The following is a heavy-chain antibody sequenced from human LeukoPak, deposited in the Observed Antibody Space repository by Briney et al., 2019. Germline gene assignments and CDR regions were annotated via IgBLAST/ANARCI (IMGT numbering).Heavy chain of an antibody. Sequence: GGSLRLSCAASGFTFSSYAMSWVRQAPGKGLEGVTAISGSGGSTYYADSVKGRFTISRDNSKNTLYLQMNSLRAEDTAVYYCAKEQWLVSGLFDYWGQGTLVTVSS. CDR3: AKEQWLVSGLFDY. CDR1: GFTFSSYA. D-gene: IGHD6-19*01. J-gene: IGHJ4*02. CDR2: ISGSGGST. V-gene: IGHV3-23*01.